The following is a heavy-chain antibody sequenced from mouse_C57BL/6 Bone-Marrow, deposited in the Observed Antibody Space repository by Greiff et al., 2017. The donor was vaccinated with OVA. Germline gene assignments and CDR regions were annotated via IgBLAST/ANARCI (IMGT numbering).Heavy chain of an antibody. Sequence: EVKLQESGGGLVKPGGSLKLSCAASGFTFSSYAMSWVRQTPEKRLEWVATISDGGSYTYYPDNVKGRFTISRDNAKNNLYLQMSHLKSEDTAMYYCARVGTPGYFDCWGHGTTLTVAS. CDR3: ARVGTPGYFDC. CDR1: GFTFSSYA. J-gene: IGHJ2*01. V-gene: IGHV5-4*03. D-gene: IGHD3-3*01. CDR2: ISDGGSYT.